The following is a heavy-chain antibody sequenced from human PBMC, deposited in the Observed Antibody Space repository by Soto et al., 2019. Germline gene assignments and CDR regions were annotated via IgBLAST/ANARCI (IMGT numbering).Heavy chain of an antibody. CDR3: ARGLDQPPVGLSFDT. CDR2: IIPAFGTA. Sequence: QVQLVQSGAEVKNPGSSVKVSCKTSGGTFNSYLIDWVRQAPGQGLEWMGGIIPAFGTAKYAQKLQGRVTITADKSTTTAYMELRTLTSEDTAVYYCARGLDQPPVGLSFDTWGQGTLVTVSS. CDR1: GGTFNSYL. V-gene: IGHV1-69*06. J-gene: IGHJ4*02. D-gene: IGHD2-2*01.